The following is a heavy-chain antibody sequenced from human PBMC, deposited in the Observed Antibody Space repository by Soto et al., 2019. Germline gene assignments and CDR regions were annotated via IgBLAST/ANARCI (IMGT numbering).Heavy chain of an antibody. Sequence: QVQLVESGGGVVQPGRSLRLSCAASGFTFSTYAMHWVRQAPGKGLEWVALIWYDGSNKHYADSVKGRFTISRDNYKNTMSLQMNRSSVDDTAVYDCAPFTFRGVDNWGQGTLVTVSS. J-gene: IGHJ4*02. D-gene: IGHD3-16*01. CDR2: IWYDGSNK. CDR3: APFTFRGVDN. V-gene: IGHV3-33*01. CDR1: GFTFSTYA.